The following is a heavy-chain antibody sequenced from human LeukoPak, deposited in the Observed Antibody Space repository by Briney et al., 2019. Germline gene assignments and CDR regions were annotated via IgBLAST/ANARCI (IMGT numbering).Heavy chain of an antibody. V-gene: IGHV3-23*01. CDR2: ISGSGGST. Sequence: GGSLRLSCAASGFTFSSYAMSWVRQAPGKGLEWVSAISGSGGSTYYADPVKGRFTIPRDNSKNTLYLQMNSLRAEDTAVYYCAKGVAAMVTRPFDYWGQGTLVTVSS. CDR1: GFTFSSYA. D-gene: IGHD5-18*01. J-gene: IGHJ4*02. CDR3: AKGVAAMVTRPFDY.